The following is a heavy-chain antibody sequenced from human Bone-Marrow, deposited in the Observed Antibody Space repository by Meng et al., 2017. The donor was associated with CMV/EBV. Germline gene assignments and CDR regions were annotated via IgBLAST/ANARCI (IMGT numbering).Heavy chain of an antibody. CDR2: MNPNSGNT. CDR1: GYTFTSYD. J-gene: IGHJ4*02. Sequence: ASVKVSCKASGYTFTSYDINWVRQATGQGLEWMGWMNPNSGNTGYAQKFQGRVTMTRNTSISTAYMELSSLRSEDKAVYYCARAATIFGVVITPPRYWGQGTLVTVYS. V-gene: IGHV1-8*01. CDR3: ARAATIFGVVITPPRY. D-gene: IGHD3-3*01.